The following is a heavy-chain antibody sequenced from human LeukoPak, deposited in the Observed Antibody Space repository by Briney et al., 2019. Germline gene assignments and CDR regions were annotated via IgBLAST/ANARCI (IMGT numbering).Heavy chain of an antibody. J-gene: IGHJ4*02. CDR3: AKARYCSGGSCYSDY. D-gene: IGHD2-15*01. V-gene: IGHV3-23*01. CDR2: ISGSGGST. Sequence: GGSLRLSCAASGFTFSSYAMSWVRQAPGKGLEWVSGISGSGGSTYYADSVKGRFTISRDNSTNTLYLQMNSLRAEDTAVYYCAKARYCSGGSCYSDYWGQGTLVTVSS. CDR1: GFTFSSYA.